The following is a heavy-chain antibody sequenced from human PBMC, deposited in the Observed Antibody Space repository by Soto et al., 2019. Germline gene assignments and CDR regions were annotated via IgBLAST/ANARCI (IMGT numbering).Heavy chain of an antibody. D-gene: IGHD3-9*01. J-gene: IGHJ6*02. CDR3: ARDVNDILTGYSNYYYYGMDV. V-gene: IGHV1-18*01. Sequence: ASVKVSCKASGYTFTRSGISWARQAPGQGLEWMGWISAYNGNTNYAQKLQGRVTMTTDTSTSTAYMELRSLRSDDTAVYYCARDVNDILTGYSNYYYYGMDVWGQGTTVTVSS. CDR1: GYTFTRSG. CDR2: ISAYNGNT.